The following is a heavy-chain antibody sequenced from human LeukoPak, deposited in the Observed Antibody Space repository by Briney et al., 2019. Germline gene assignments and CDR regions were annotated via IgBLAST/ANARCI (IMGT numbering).Heavy chain of an antibody. Sequence: PGGSLRLSCAASGFTFSSYGMHWVRQAPGKGLEWVAVIWYDGSNKYYADSVKGRFTISRDNSKNTLYLQMNSLRAEDTAVYYCARDPLQWSRRGEYYFDYWGQGTLVTVSS. J-gene: IGHJ4*02. CDR2: IWYDGSNK. D-gene: IGHD2-15*01. V-gene: IGHV3-33*08. CDR1: GFTFSSYG. CDR3: ARDPLQWSRRGEYYFDY.